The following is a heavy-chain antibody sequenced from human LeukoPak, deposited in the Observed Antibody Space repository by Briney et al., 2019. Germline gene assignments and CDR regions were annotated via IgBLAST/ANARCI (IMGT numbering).Heavy chain of an antibody. Sequence: SETLSHTCAVYGGSFSGYYWSWIRQPPGKGLEWIGEINHSGSTNYNPSLKSRVTISLDTSKNHFSLKLSSVTAADTAVYYCALIVVVTELDYFDYWGQGTLVTVSS. D-gene: IGHD3-22*01. CDR2: INHSGST. V-gene: IGHV4-34*01. CDR3: ALIVVVTELDYFDY. CDR1: GGSFSGYY. J-gene: IGHJ4*02.